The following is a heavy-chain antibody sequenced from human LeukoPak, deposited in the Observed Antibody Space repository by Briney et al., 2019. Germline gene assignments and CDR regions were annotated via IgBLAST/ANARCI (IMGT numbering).Heavy chain of an antibody. CDR3: ARDHDYGSGSHSDY. J-gene: IGHJ4*02. V-gene: IGHV4-59*01. CDR2: IYYSGST. D-gene: IGHD3-10*01. Sequence: SETLSLTCTVSGGSISSYYWSWIRQPPGKGLEWIGYIYYSGSTNYNPSLKSRVTISVDTSKNQFSLKLSSVTAADTAVYYCARDHDYGSGSHSDYWGQGTLVTVSS. CDR1: GGSISSYY.